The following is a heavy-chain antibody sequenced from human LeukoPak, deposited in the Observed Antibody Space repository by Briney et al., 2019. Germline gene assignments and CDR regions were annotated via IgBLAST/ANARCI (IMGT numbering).Heavy chain of an antibody. CDR1: GYTFTDYY. CDR3: TSSDYTSSDY. V-gene: IGHV1-2*02. D-gene: IGHD2-2*02. Sequence: VASMKVSCKASGYTFTDYYMHWVRQAPGQGLEWMGWIDPRSGGTNFARKFQGRVTMTRDTSISTAYMELSRLTSDYTAVYYCTSSDYTSSDYWGQGSLVTVSS. CDR2: IDPRSGGT. J-gene: IGHJ4*02.